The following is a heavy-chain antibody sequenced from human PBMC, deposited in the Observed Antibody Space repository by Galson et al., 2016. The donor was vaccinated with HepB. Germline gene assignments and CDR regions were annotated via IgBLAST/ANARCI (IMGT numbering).Heavy chain of an antibody. J-gene: IGHJ5*01. D-gene: IGHD3-10*01. CDR2: ISGRGGRT. CDR1: GFTFSHYA. V-gene: IGHV3-23*01. CDR3: VKEGAGFGGDWFDP. Sequence: SLRLSCAASGFTFSHYAMNWVRQAPGKGLDWVSGISGRGGRTYYGNSVKGRFTLSRDPSKNTRYLQMNNLRVEDTAVYSCVKEGAGFGGDWFDPWGQGTLVIVSS.